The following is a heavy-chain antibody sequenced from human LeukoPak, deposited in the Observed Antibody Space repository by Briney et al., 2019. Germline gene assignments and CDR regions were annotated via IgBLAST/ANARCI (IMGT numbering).Heavy chain of an antibody. J-gene: IGHJ6*03. Sequence: ASVKVSCKASGYTFTSYDINWVRQATGQGLEWMGWMNPNSGNTGYAQKFQGRVTITRNTSISTAYMELSSLRSEDTAVYYCARSGSRTGYYYYYYMDVWGKGTTVTVSS. CDR3: ARSGSRTGYYYYYYMDV. D-gene: IGHD1-26*01. V-gene: IGHV1-8*03. CDR2: MNPNSGNT. CDR1: GYTFTSYD.